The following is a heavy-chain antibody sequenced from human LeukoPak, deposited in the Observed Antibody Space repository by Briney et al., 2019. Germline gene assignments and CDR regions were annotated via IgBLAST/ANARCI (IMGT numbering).Heavy chain of an antibody. J-gene: IGHJ4*02. CDR2: ISTSSKYI. CDR3: ARGTFARGFDY. V-gene: IGHV3-21*01. CDR1: GFSFTSYN. Sequence: GGSLRLSCAASGFSFTSYNMNWVRQAPRKGLEWVSSISTSSKYIYYADSVKGRFTISRDNAKTSLYLQMNSLTAEDTAVYYRARGTFARGFDYWGQGTLVTVSS.